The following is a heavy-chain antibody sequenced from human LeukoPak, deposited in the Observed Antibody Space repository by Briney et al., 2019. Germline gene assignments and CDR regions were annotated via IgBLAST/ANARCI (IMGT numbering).Heavy chain of an antibody. Sequence: PSETLSLTCAVYGGSFSGYYWSWIRQPPGKGLEWIGEINHSGSTNYNPSLKSRVTISVDTSKNQFSLKLSSVTAADTAVYYCARGRRQWLVLNWFDPWGQGTLVTVSS. D-gene: IGHD6-19*01. J-gene: IGHJ5*02. CDR3: ARGRRQWLVLNWFDP. CDR1: GGSFSGYY. CDR2: INHSGST. V-gene: IGHV4-34*01.